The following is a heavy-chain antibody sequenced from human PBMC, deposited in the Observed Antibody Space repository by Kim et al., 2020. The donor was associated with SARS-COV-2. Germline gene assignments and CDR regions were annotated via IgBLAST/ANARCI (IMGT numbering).Heavy chain of an antibody. V-gene: IGHV3-21*01. CDR1: GFTFSSYS. CDR2: ISSSSSYI. D-gene: IGHD3-10*01. J-gene: IGHJ4*02. Sequence: GGSLRLSCAASGFTFSSYSMNWVRQAPGKGLEWVSSISSSSSYIYYADSVKGRFTISRDNAKNSLYLQMNSLRAEDTAVYYCARDEGPYGSGSPSGAYWGQGTLVTVSS. CDR3: ARDEGPYGSGSPSGAY.